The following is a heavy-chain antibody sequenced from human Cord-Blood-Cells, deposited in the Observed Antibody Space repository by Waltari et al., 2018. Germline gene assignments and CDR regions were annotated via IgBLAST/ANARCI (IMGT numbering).Heavy chain of an antibody. J-gene: IGHJ5*02. CDR1: GGTFSSYA. CDR3: ARVDSSSWYWFDP. CDR2: IIPIFGTA. V-gene: IGHV1-69*01. Sequence: QVQLVQSGAEVRKPGSSVKVSCKASGGTFSSYAISWVRQSRGQGREWMGGIIPIFGTANNAPECQGRVTITADESTITAYMELSRLRSEDTAVYYCARVDSSSWYWFDPWGQGTLVTVSS. D-gene: IGHD6-13*01.